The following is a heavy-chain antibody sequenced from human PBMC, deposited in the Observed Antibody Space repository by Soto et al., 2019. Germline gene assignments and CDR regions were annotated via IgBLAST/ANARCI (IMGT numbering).Heavy chain of an antibody. Sequence: GGSLRLSCAASGFTFSSYAMTWVRQAPGKGLEWVSGISASATATSYAATYYAASVKGRFTISKDSSKSTLHLQMNDLRAEDTAVYYCAKTRSASYYFDYWGQGTLVTVSS. CDR1: GFTFSSYA. CDR2: ISASATATSYAAT. J-gene: IGHJ4*02. CDR3: AKTRSASYYFDY. D-gene: IGHD2-2*01. V-gene: IGHV3-23*01.